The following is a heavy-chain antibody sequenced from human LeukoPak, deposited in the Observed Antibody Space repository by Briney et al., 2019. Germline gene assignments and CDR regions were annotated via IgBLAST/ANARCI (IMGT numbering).Heavy chain of an antibody. CDR1: GFTFGDYA. D-gene: IGHD5-12*01. V-gene: IGHV3-49*04. Sequence: GGSLRLSCTASGFTFGDYAMTWVRQAPGKGLEWVGFIRSKAYGGTAEYAASVKGRFIISRDDSKSIAYLQMNSLKSEDTAFYYCSRFSINPGPTLDCWGQGTLVTVSS. CDR2: IRSKAYGGTA. J-gene: IGHJ4*02. CDR3: SRFSINPGPTLDC.